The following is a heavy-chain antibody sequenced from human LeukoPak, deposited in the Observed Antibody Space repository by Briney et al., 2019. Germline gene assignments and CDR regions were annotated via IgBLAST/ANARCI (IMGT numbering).Heavy chain of an antibody. CDR2: IYTSGST. CDR3: ARVSLVRGAPDYYFDY. V-gene: IGHV4-38-2*02. D-gene: IGHD3-10*01. Sequence: TSETLSLTCTVSGYSITSGYYWGWIRRPPGKELEWIGRIYTSGSTNYNPSLKSRVTMSVDTSKNQFSLKLSSVTAADTAVYYCARVSLVRGAPDYYFDYWGQGTLVTVSS. CDR1: GYSITSGYY. J-gene: IGHJ4*02.